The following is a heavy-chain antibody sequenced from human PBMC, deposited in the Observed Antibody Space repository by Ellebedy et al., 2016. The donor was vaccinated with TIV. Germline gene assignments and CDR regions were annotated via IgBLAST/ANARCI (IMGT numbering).Heavy chain of an antibody. J-gene: IGHJ4*02. D-gene: IGHD3-22*01. CDR2: ISAYNGNT. CDR3: ARPPYDSSGSGDY. Sequence: ASVKVSXXASGYTFTSYGISWVRQAPGQGLEWMGWISAYNGNTNYAQKFQGRVTMTRDTSISTAYMELSRLRSDDTAVYYCARPPYDSSGSGDYWGQGTLVTVSS. CDR1: GYTFTSYG. V-gene: IGHV1-18*01.